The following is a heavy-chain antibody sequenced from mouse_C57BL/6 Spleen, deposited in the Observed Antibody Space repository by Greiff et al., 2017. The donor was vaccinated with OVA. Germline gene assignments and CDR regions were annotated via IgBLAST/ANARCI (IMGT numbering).Heavy chain of an antibody. CDR3: ARELEYDYDWYFDV. CDR2: INYDGSST. D-gene: IGHD2-4*01. J-gene: IGHJ1*03. Sequence: EVKLVESEGGLVQPGSSMKLSCTASGFTFSDYYMAWVRQVPEKGLEWVANINYDGSSTYYLDSLKSRFIISRDNAKNILYLQMSSLKSEDTATYYCARELEYDYDWYFDVWGTGTTVTVSS. CDR1: GFTFSDYY. V-gene: IGHV5-16*01.